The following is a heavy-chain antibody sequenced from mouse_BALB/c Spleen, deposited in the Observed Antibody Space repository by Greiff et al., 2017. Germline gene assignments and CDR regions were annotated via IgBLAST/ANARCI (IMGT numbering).Heavy chain of an antibody. CDR2: ISSGSSTI. CDR1: GFTFSSFG. D-gene: IGHD2-4*01. J-gene: IGHJ3*01. Sequence: EVKLVESGGGLVQPGGSRKLSCAASGFTFSSFGMHWVRQAPEKGLEWVAYISSGSSTIYYADTVKGRFTISRDNPKNTLFLQMTSLRSEDTAMYYCARSEYDYDWFAYWGQGTLVTVSA. CDR3: ARSEYDYDWFAY. V-gene: IGHV5-17*02.